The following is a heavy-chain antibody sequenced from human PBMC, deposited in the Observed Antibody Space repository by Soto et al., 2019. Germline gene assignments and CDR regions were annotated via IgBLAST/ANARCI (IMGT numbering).Heavy chain of an antibody. D-gene: IGHD3-22*01. CDR1: GGLFSSYA. CDR3: ARGGSGYVWFNEF. CDR2: IIPVFSTA. J-gene: IGHJ4*02. Sequence: QAQLVQSGAEVKKPGSSVKVSCKASGGLFSSYAISWVRQAPGQGLEGMGVIIPVFSTAYYAQKFQGRATITADETTTTAYMELSSLRSEDTAMYYCARGGSGYVWFNEFWGQGSLVTVSS. V-gene: IGHV1-69*01.